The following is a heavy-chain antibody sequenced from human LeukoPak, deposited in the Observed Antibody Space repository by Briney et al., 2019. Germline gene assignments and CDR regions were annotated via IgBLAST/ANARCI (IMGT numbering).Heavy chain of an antibody. V-gene: IGHV4-39*01. J-gene: IGHJ4*02. CDR3: ARQEVRGVIITLDY. Sequence: PSETLSLTCTVSGGSISSSSYYWGWIRQPPGKGLEWIGSIYYSGSTYYNPSLKSRVTISVDTSKNQFPLKLSSVTAADTAVYYCARQEVRGVIITLDYWGQGTLVTVSS. CDR2: IYYSGST. D-gene: IGHD3-10*01. CDR1: GGSISSSSYY.